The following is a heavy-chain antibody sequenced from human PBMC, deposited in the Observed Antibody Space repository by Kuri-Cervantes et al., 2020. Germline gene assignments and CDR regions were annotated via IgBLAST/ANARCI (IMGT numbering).Heavy chain of an antibody. CDR2: ISGASGAI. V-gene: IGHV3-48*04. Sequence: GESLKISCAASGFTFSSYSMNWVRQAPGKGLEWVSYISGASGAIHFANSVKGRFTISRDNAKNSLYLQLNSLRVEDTAVYYCARVREPHYYYYMDFWGKGTTVTVSS. CDR3: ARVREPHYYYYMDF. CDR1: GFTFSSYS. J-gene: IGHJ6*03.